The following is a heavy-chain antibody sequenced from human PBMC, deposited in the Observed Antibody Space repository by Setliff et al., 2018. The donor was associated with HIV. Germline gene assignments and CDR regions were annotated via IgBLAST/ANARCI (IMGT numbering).Heavy chain of an antibody. Sequence: ASVKVSCKTSGYNFKEYGISWVRQAPGQGLEWMGWISPYNGDTRYAQRFQGTVTLTTDTTTNTAYMEVRTLRSDDTAVYYCARGISRDIYGYYRDEYFQHWGQGTLVTVSS. V-gene: IGHV1-18*01. CDR2: ISPYNGDT. J-gene: IGHJ1*01. CDR1: GYNFKEYG. CDR3: ARGISRDIYGYYRDEYFQH. D-gene: IGHD3-22*01.